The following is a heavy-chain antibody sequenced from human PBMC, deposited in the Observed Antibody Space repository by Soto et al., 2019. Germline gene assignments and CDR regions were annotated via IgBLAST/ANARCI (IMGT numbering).Heavy chain of an antibody. CDR1: GGSISSYY. CDR3: ARMYYYDSSGYYFPFDY. V-gene: IGHV4-59*01. D-gene: IGHD3-22*01. CDR2: IYYSGST. J-gene: IGHJ4*02. Sequence: SETLSLTCTVSGGSISSYYWSWIRQPPGKGLEWIGYIYYSGSTNYNPSLKSRVTISVDTSKNQFSLKLSSVTAADTAVYYCARMYYYDSSGYYFPFDYWGQGTLVTVSS.